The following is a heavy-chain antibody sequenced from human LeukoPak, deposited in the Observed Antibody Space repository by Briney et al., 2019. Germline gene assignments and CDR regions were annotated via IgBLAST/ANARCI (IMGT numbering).Heavy chain of an antibody. CDR3: ARGGFIGYCSGGSCYGSGFAFDI. CDR1: GYTFTGYY. V-gene: IGHV1-2*02. D-gene: IGHD2-15*01. CDR2: INPNSGGT. J-gene: IGHJ3*02. Sequence: ASVKVSCKASGYTFTGYYIHWVRQAPGQGLEWMGWINPNSGGTNYAQKFQGRVTMTRDTSISTAYMELSRLRSDDTAVYYCARGGFIGYCSGGSCYGSGFAFDIWGQGTMVTVSS.